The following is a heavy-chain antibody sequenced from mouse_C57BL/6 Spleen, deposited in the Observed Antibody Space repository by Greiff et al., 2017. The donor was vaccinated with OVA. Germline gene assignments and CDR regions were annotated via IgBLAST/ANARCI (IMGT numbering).Heavy chain of an antibody. Sequence: EVQLQQPGAELVKPGASVKLSCTASGFNIKDYYMHWVKQRPEQGLEWIGRIDPEDGETKYAPKFQGKATITAHTSSNTAYLQLSSLTSEDTAVYYCARSLGSSDWYFDVWGTGTTVTVSS. CDR1: GFNIKDYY. V-gene: IGHV14-2*01. CDR2: IDPEDGET. CDR3: ARSLGSSDWYFDV. D-gene: IGHD1-1*01. J-gene: IGHJ1*03.